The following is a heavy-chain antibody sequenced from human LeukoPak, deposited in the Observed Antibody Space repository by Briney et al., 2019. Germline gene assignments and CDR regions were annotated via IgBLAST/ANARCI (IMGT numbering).Heavy chain of an antibody. CDR1: GYTFTSYG. CDR2: ISAYNGNT. Sequence: ASVKVSCKASGYTFTSYGISWVRQAPGQGLEWMVWISAYNGNTNYAQKLQGRVTMTTDTSTSTAYMELRSLRSDDTAVYYCARDPAPYYYGSGSYAAYWGQGTLVTVSS. D-gene: IGHD3-10*01. V-gene: IGHV1-18*01. CDR3: ARDPAPYYYGSGSYAAY. J-gene: IGHJ4*02.